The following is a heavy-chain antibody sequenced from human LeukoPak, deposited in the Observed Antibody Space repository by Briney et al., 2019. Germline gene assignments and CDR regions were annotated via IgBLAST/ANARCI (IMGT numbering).Heavy chain of an antibody. CDR3: ARDDNYGIFVNVDY. Sequence: GASVKVSCKASGGTFSRYAMSWVRQAPGQGLEWMGGIIPIFGTASFAQKFQGRVTITADESTGTAYMELSSLRSDDTAVYYCARDDNYGIFVNVDYWGQGTLVTVSS. CDR2: IIPIFGTA. V-gene: IGHV1-69*13. D-gene: IGHD4-11*01. J-gene: IGHJ4*02. CDR1: GGTFSRYA.